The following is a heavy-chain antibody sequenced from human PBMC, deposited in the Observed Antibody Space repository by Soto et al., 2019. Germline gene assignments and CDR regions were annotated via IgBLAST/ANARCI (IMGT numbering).Heavy chain of an antibody. V-gene: IGHV4-4*02. CDR2: IYHSGST. CDR3: ARDGGYSSSSAAFDI. Sequence: QVQLQESGPGLVKPSGTLSLTCAVSGGSISSSNWWSWVRQPPGKGLEWVGEIYHSGSTNYNPSLKSRVTISVDKSKNQFSLKLSSVTAADTAVYYCARDGGYSSSSAAFDIWGQGTMVTVSS. D-gene: IGHD6-6*01. J-gene: IGHJ3*02. CDR1: GGSISSSNW.